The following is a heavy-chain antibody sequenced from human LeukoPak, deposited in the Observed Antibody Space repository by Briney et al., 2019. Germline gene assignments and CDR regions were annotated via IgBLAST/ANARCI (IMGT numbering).Heavy chain of an antibody. J-gene: IGHJ4*02. V-gene: IGHV4-39*02. CDR2: IYYSGST. CDR1: GGSLSSNSDY. Sequence: SETLALTCSLPGGSLSSNSDYWGWRRKTPGNGLEVIGSIYYSGSTYNNEALKSRVSISGDTAKNHVGLKVSSVTAADTAVYYCATHGATQLERLDYWGVGTLVSVSP. D-gene: IGHD1-1*01. CDR3: ATHGATQLERLDY.